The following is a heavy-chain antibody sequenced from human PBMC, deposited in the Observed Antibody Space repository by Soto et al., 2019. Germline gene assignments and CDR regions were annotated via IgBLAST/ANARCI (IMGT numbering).Heavy chain of an antibody. V-gene: IGHV1-3*01. CDR2: INAGNGNT. CDR3: ARVSGTSIYYYGMDV. D-gene: IGHD1-1*01. J-gene: IGHJ6*02. CDR1: GYTFASYA. Sequence: GASVKVSCKASGYTFASYAMHWVRQAPGQRREWMGWINAGNGNTKYSQKFQGRVTITRDTSASTAYMELSSLRSEDTAVYYCARVSGTSIYYYGMDVWGQGTTVTVSS.